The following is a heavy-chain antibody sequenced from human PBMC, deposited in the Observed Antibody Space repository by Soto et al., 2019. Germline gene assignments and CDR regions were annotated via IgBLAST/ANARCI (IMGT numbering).Heavy chain of an antibody. D-gene: IGHD2-15*01. V-gene: IGHV1-69*12. J-gene: IGHJ4*02. CDR1: GGTFSSYG. Sequence: QVQLVQSGAEVKKPGSSVKVSCKASGGTFSSYGISWVRQAPGQGLEWMGGIIPIFGTANYAQKFQGRVTITADESTSTAYMELSSLRSEDTAVYYCARFRCSGGSCYSGVDYWGQGTLVTVSS. CDR3: ARFRCSGGSCYSGVDY. CDR2: IIPIFGTA.